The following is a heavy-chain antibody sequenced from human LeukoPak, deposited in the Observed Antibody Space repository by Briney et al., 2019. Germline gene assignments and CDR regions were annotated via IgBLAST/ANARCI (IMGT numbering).Heavy chain of an antibody. Sequence: ASVKVSCKASGYTFTGYYMHWVRQAPGHGLEWMGWINPNSGGTNYAQKFQGRVTMTRDTSISTAYMELSRLRSDDTAVYYCARIVIAAAGTDLDYWGQGTLVTVSS. V-gene: IGHV1-2*02. CDR2: INPNSGGT. D-gene: IGHD6-13*01. J-gene: IGHJ4*02. CDR1: GYTFTGYY. CDR3: ARIVIAAAGTDLDY.